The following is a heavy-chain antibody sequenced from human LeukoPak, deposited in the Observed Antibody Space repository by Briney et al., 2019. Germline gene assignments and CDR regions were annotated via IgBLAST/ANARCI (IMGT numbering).Heavy chain of an antibody. CDR2: IYYSGST. CDR3: ARANYYGSGPETFDI. Sequence: SETLSLTCSVSGGSISTYYWTWLRQPPGKGLEWIGYIYYSGSTNYNPSLKSRVTISVDTSKNQFSLNLSSVTATDTAVYYCARANYYGSGPETFDIWSQGTMVTVSS. D-gene: IGHD3-10*01. V-gene: IGHV4-59*01. CDR1: GGSISTYY. J-gene: IGHJ3*02.